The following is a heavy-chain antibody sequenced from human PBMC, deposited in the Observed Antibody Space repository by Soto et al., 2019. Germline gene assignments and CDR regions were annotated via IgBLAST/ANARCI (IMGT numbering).Heavy chain of an antibody. Sequence: GASVKVSCKASGYTFTGYYMHCVRQAPGQGLEWMGWINPNSGGTNYAQKFQGWVTMARDTSISTAYMELSRLRSDDTAVYYCATGVSGVPAAMIGSRYYYYGMEVWGQGTTVTVSS. D-gene: IGHD2-2*01. CDR2: INPNSGGT. J-gene: IGHJ6*02. CDR1: GYTFTGYY. V-gene: IGHV1-2*04. CDR3: ATGVSGVPAAMIGSRYYYYGMEV.